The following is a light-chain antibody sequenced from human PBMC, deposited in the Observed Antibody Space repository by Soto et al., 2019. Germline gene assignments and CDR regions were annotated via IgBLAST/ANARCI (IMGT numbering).Light chain of an antibody. CDR2: DAS. V-gene: IGKV1-33*01. Sequence: DIQMTQSPSSLSASVEERATITCQAIQAISNYLNWYQQKPGKAPKLLIYDASNLETGVPSRFSGSGSGTDFTFTISSLQPEDIATYYCQQYDNLPLTFGGGTKVEIK. J-gene: IGKJ4*01. CDR1: QAISNY. CDR3: QQYDNLPLT.